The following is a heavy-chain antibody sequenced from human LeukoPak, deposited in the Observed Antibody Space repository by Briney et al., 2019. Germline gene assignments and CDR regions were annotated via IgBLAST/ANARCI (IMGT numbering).Heavy chain of an antibody. D-gene: IGHD6-19*01. CDR1: GGSISSYY. J-gene: IGHJ4*02. Sequence: PSETLSLTCTVSGGSISSYYWSWIRQPAGRGLEWIGRIYASGSTNYNPSLKSRVTMSVDTSKNQFSLKLSSVTAADTAVYFCARESSGWFYFDYWGQGALVTVSS. V-gene: IGHV4-4*07. CDR3: ARESSGWFYFDY. CDR2: IYASGST.